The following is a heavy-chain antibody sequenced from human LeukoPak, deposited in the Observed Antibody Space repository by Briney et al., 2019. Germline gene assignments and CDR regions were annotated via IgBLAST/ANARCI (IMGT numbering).Heavy chain of an antibody. CDR3: AESGTSGGNSIH. D-gene: IGHD4-23*01. CDR2: IYYSGST. CDR1: GGSISSGGYY. J-gene: IGHJ1*01. Sequence: SQTLSLTCTVSGGSISSGGYYWSWIRQHPGKGLEWIGYIYYSGSTYYNPSLKSRVTISVDTSKNQFSLKLSSVTAADTAVYYLAESGTSGGNSIHGGQGTLVTVPS. V-gene: IGHV4-31*03.